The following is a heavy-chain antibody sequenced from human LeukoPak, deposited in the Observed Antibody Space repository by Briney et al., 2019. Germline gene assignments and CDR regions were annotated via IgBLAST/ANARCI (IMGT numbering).Heavy chain of an antibody. V-gene: IGHV3-20*04. J-gene: IGHJ3*02. CDR2: INWNGGST. D-gene: IGHD1-26*01. Sequence: GGSLRLSCAASGFTFDDYGMSWVRQAPGKGLEWVSGINWNGGSTGCADSVKGRFTISRDNAKNSLYLQMNSLRAEDTALYYCAKSLLGIAFDIWGQGTMVTVSS. CDR1: GFTFDDYG. CDR3: AKSLLGIAFDI.